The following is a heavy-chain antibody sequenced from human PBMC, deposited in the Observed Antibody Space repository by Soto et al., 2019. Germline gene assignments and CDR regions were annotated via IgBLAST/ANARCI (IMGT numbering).Heavy chain of an antibody. V-gene: IGHV3-23*01. CDR3: ATGPGPGQWLATGSYYFDY. J-gene: IGHJ4*02. D-gene: IGHD6-19*01. CDR2: ISASGGST. CDR1: GFTFSSQA. Sequence: EVQLLDSGGGLVQPGGSLRLSCTASGFTFSSQAMSWVRQAPGKGLEWVSGISASGGSTYYADLVRGRFTISRNNSKNTLYLQMNSLRADDTAVYYCATGPGPGQWLATGSYYFDYWGQGTLVTVSS.